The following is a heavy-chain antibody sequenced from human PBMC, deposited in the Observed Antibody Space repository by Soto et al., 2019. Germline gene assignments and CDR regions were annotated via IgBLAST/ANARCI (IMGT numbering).Heavy chain of an antibody. J-gene: IGHJ6*02. Sequence: EVQLVESGGGLVKPGGSLRLSCAASGFTFSSYSMNWVRQAPGKGLEWVSSISSSSFSINYADSVKGRFSISRDNAQNALHLQMNTLRVEDTAVYYCARNESTNIYGMDVWGQGTTVTVSS. CDR2: ISSSSFSI. V-gene: IGHV3-21*02. CDR3: ARNESTNIYGMDV. CDR1: GFTFSSYS.